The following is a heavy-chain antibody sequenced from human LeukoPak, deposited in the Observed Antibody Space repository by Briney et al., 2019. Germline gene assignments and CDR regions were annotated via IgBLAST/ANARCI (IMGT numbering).Heavy chain of an antibody. CDR3: ARVGTGTTILLDY. D-gene: IGHD1-1*01. CDR2: INHSGST. CDR1: GGSFSGYY. V-gene: IGHV4-34*01. Sequence: SETLSLTCAVYGGSFSGYYWSWIRQPPGKGLEWIGEINHSGSTNYNPSLKSRVTISVDTSKNQFSLKLSSVAAADTAVYYCARVGTGTTILLDYWGQGTLVTVSS. J-gene: IGHJ4*02.